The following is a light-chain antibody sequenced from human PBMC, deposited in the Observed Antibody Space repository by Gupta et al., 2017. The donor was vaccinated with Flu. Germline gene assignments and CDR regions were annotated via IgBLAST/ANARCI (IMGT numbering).Light chain of an antibody. CDR1: ALAGQY. V-gene: IGLV3-25*03. J-gene: IGLJ2*01. Sequence: QTARITCSGDALAGQYSNWYHQKPGHDTVLVLFLDGVRPSGIPARFSFATSCTTTTSTITAVEEEDEADYYWQLGDNSGAPHVVFGGGTKLTVL. CDR3: QLGDNSGAPHVV. CDR2: LDG.